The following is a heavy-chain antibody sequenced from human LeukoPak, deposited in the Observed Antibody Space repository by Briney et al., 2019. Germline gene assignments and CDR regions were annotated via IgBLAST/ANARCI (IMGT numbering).Heavy chain of an antibody. D-gene: IGHD4-23*01. CDR3: AKDSYYGGNPPRVGYYFDY. J-gene: IGHJ4*02. CDR1: GFTFSSYA. V-gene: IGHV3-23*01. Sequence: GGSLRLSCAASGFTFSSYAMSWVRQAPGKGLEWVSAISGSGGSTYYADSVKGRFTISRDNSKNPLYLQMNSLRAEDTAVYYCAKDSYYGGNPPRVGYYFDYWGQGTLVTVSS. CDR2: ISGSGGST.